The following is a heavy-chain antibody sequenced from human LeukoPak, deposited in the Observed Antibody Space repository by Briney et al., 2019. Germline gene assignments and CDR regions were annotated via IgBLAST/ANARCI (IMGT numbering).Heavy chain of an antibody. CDR3: AELGITMIGGV. V-gene: IGHV3-48*03. Sequence: GRSLRLSCAASGFTFSSYEMNWVRQAPGKGLEWVSYISSSGSTIYYADSVKGRFTISRDNAKNSLYLQMNSLRAEDTAVYYCAELGITMIGGVWGKGTAVTISS. D-gene: IGHD3-10*02. CDR2: ISSSGSTI. J-gene: IGHJ6*04. CDR1: GFTFSSYE.